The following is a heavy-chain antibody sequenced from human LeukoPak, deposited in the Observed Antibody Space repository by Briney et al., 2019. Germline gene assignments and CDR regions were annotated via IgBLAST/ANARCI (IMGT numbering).Heavy chain of an antibody. CDR1: GFTFSSYA. J-gene: IGHJ4*02. D-gene: IGHD4-17*01. V-gene: IGHV3-64*04. Sequence: GGSLRLSCSASGFTFSSYAMHWVRQAPGRGLEYVSAISSNGGSTYYADSVKGRFTISRDNSKNTLYLEMNSLTADDTAVYYCAKGHSDFGTGFDLWGQGTLVTVS. CDR3: AKGHSDFGTGFDL. CDR2: ISSNGGST.